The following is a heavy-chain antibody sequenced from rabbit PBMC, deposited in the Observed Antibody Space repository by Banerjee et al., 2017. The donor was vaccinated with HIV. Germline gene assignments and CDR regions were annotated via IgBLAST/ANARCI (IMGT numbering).Heavy chain of an antibody. J-gene: IGHJ3*01. Sequence: QEQLKETGGGLVQPGGSLTLSCKASGFDFSSYYMSWVRQAPGKGLEWIGTIFPGSSGSTYYASWAKGRFAISKTSSTTVTLQMTSLTAADTATYFCARHETGTSGWNFALWGQGTLVTVS. D-gene: IGHD1-1*01. CDR1: GFDFSSYYM. CDR2: IFPGSSGST. V-gene: IGHV1S45*01. CDR3: ARHETGTSGWNFAL.